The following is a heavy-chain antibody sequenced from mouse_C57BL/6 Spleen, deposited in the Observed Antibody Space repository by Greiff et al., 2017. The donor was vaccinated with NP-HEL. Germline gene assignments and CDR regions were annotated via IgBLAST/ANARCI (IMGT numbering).Heavy chain of an antibody. CDR2: IYPSDSET. V-gene: IGHV1-61*01. Sequence: QVQLQQPGAELVRPGSSVKLSCKASGYTFTSYWMDWVKQRPGQGLEWIGNIYPSDSETHYNPKFKDKATLTVDKSSSTAYMQLSSLTAEDSAVYDCARRGLRVYFDVWGTGTTVTVSS. CDR3: ARRGLRVYFDV. CDR1: GYTFTSYW. D-gene: IGHD2-4*01. J-gene: IGHJ1*03.